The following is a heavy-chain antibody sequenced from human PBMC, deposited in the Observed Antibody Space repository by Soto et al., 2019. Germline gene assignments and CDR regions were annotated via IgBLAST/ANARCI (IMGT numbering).Heavy chain of an antibody. CDR3: ARIARGGVTRSWYPYYFDY. CDR2: ISAYNGNT. CDR1: GYTFTSYG. Sequence: QVQLVQSGAEVKKPGASVKVSCKASGYTFTSYGISWVRQAPGQGLEWMGWISAYNGNTNYEQKLQGRVTMTTDTSTSTAYMELRSRRSDDTAVYYCARIARGGVTRSWYPYYFDYWGQGTLVTVSS. V-gene: IGHV1-18*01. J-gene: IGHJ4*02. D-gene: IGHD6-13*01.